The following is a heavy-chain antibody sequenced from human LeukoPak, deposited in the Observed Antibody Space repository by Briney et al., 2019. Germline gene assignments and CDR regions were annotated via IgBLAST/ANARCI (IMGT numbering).Heavy chain of an antibody. D-gene: IGHD3-3*01. V-gene: IGHV4-34*01. Sequence: NPSETLSLTCAVYGGSFSGYYWSWIRQPPGKGLEWIGEINHSGSTNYNPSLKSRVTISVDTSKNQFSLKLSSVTAADTAVYYCARRKVNYDFWSGYYMGYYFDYWGQGTLVTVSS. CDR1: GGSFSGYY. CDR3: ARRKVNYDFWSGYYMGYYFDY. J-gene: IGHJ4*02. CDR2: INHSGST.